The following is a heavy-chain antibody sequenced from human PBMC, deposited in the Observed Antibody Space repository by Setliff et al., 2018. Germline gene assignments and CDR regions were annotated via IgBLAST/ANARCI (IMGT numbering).Heavy chain of an antibody. CDR1: GFTFSDFS. J-gene: IGHJ5*01. CDR3: ARSPGWIPWFES. V-gene: IGHV3-21*01. Sequence: GESLKISCAASGFTFSDFSINWVRQAPGKGLEWVSSISAANGYIYYADSVKGRFTISRDNAKFSLYLQMNSLGAEDTAVYFCARSPGWIPWFESWGQGTLVTVSS. D-gene: IGHD5-18*01. CDR2: ISAANGYI.